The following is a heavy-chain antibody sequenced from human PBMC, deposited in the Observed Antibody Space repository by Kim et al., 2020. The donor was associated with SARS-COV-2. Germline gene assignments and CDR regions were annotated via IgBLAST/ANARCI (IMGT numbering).Heavy chain of an antibody. CDR1: GFTFGDYE. Sequence: GGSLRLSCAASGFTFGDYEMNWVRQAPGKGLEWVSYISTSAATIYYTDSVKGRFTISRDDAKNSLYLQMNSLRVEDTAVYYCAREVYEIDYWGQRTLVTVSP. J-gene: IGHJ4*02. CDR3: AREVYEIDY. V-gene: IGHV3-48*03. CDR2: ISTSAATI. D-gene: IGHD3-22*01.